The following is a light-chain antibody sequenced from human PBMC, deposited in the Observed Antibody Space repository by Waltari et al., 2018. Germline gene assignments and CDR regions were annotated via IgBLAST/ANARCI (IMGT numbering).Light chain of an antibody. Sequence: EIVLTQSPGTLSLSPGERATLSCRASQSVTSNYLAWYQQKPGQAPRLLIYGASSRAADIPGRFSGSGSGTDFTLTISRLEPEDFAVYYCQHYGSSPETFGPGTKLEIK. J-gene: IGKJ2*01. V-gene: IGKV3-20*01. CDR1: QSVTSNY. CDR2: GAS. CDR3: QHYGSSPET.